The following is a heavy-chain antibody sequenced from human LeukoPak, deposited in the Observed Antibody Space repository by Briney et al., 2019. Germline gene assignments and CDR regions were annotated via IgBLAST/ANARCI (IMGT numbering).Heavy chain of an antibody. CDR2: VHYSGSA. CDR1: GGSISSYY. Sequence: SETLSLTCTVSGGSISSYYWSWIRQPPEKGLEWIGYVHYSGSAKYNPSLKSRVTISVDTSKNQFSLKLSSVTAADTAVYYCARALGYCSGGSCYYWFDPWGQGTLVTVSS. CDR3: ARALGYCSGGSCYYWFDP. V-gene: IGHV4-59*01. D-gene: IGHD2-15*01. J-gene: IGHJ5*02.